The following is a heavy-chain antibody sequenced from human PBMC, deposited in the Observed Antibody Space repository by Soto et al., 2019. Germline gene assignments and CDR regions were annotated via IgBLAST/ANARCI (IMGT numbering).Heavy chain of an antibody. CDR2: IIPIFSRT. J-gene: IGHJ4*02. CDR3: ARDVVRSTAGDS. D-gene: IGHD2-15*01. CDR1: GGSFGTSS. Sequence: QVQLVQSGTEVKEPGSSVKVSCKASGGSFGTSSFVWVRQGPGQGLEWMGGIIPIFSRTNLAQKFQGRVTFSADESTRTTYMELRSLTSEDTAIYYCARDVVRSTAGDSWGQGTLVTVSS. V-gene: IGHV1-69*01.